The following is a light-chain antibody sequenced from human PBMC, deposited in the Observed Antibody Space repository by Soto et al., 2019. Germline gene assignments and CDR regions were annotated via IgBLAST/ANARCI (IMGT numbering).Light chain of an antibody. J-gene: IGKJ1*01. CDR3: QQYVTSSPRT. Sequence: EMVLTQSSGTLALSPGERATLSCRAIHTISSSYLAWYQQKPGQAPRLLMYGISRRATGIPDRFSGSGSGTDFTLTITRLEPEDFAVYYCQQYVTSSPRTFGQGTKLDIK. V-gene: IGKV3-20*01. CDR1: HTISSSY. CDR2: GIS.